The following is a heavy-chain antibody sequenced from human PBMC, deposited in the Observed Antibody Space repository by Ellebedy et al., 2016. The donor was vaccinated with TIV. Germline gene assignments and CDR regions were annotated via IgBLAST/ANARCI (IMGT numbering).Heavy chain of an antibody. CDR1: GASISSRSYH. D-gene: IGHD3-22*01. CDR2: IYYSGTT. CDR3: ARGDSSGYVFDY. Sequence: SETLSLTXTVSGASISSRSYHWGWIRQAPGKVMEWIGSIYYSGTTYYTPSLKSRVTISTDTSKNQFSLKVNSVTAADTAVYYCARGDSSGYVFDYWGQGTLVTVSS. V-gene: IGHV4-39*01. J-gene: IGHJ4*02.